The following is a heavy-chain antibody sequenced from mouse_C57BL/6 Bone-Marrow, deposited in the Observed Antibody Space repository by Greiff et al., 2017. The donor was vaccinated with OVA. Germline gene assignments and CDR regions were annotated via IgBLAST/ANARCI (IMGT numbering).Heavy chain of an antibody. CDR2: LHPTDSDT. V-gene: IGHV1-74*01. Sequence: QVQLQQSGAELVKPGASVKVSCKASGYTFTSYWMHWVKQRPGQGLAWIGRLHPTDSDTNYNQKFKGKATLTVDKSSGTAYMQLNCLTTEDSAVDYCAIARSSSYYYCYYWGQGTTLTVSS. J-gene: IGHJ2*01. D-gene: IGHD1-1*01. CDR1: GYTFTSYW. CDR3: AIARSSSYYYCYY.